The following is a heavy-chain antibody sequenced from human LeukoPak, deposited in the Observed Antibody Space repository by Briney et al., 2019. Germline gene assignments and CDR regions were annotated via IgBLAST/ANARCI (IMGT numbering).Heavy chain of an antibody. J-gene: IGHJ6*03. CDR2: INQSGST. D-gene: IGHD4-11*01. Sequence: SETLSLTCAVYGGSFSGYYWSWIRQPPGKGLEWIGEINQSGSTNYNPSLKSRVTISVDTSKNQFSLKLSSVTAADTAVYYCARVKYSNYGYYYYYMDVWGKGTTVTVSS. CDR1: GGSFSGYY. CDR3: ARVKYSNYGYYYYYMDV. V-gene: IGHV4-34*01.